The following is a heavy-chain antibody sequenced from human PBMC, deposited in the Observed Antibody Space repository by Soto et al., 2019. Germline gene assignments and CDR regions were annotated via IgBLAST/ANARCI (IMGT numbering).Heavy chain of an antibody. V-gene: IGHV4-59*08. D-gene: IGHD6-19*01. CDR2: IYYSGST. CDR1: GGSISSYY. J-gene: IGHJ4*02. CDR3: ARQGQWLDFDY. Sequence: PSETLSLTCTVSGGSISSYYWSWIRQPPGKGLEWIGYIYYSGSTNYNPSLKSRVTISVDTSKNQFSLKLSSVTAADTAVYYCARQGQWLDFDYWGQGTLVTVSS.